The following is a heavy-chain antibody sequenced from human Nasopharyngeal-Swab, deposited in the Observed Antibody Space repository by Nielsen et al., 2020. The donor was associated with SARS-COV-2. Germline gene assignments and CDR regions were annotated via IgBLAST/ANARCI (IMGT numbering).Heavy chain of an antibody. CDR2: IIPIFGTA. D-gene: IGHD5-12*01. CDR3: ARWGIVATGSYYYYGMAV. J-gene: IGHJ6*02. V-gene: IGHV1-69*01. Sequence: WVRQAPGQGLEWMGGIIPIFGTANYAQKFQGRVTITADESTSTAYMELSSLRSEDTAVFYCARWGIVATGSYYYYGMAVWGQDTTVTVSS.